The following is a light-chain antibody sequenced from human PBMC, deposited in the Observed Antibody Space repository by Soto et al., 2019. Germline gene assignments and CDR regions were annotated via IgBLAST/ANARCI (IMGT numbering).Light chain of an antibody. V-gene: IGKV3-15*01. CDR3: QQYNNWPSLT. Sequence: EIPMTQSPDTPSVSPGDRATLSCRGSQGVRSDLAWYQQKPGQAPRLLIYGASTRATGIPARFSGSGSGTEFTPTISSLQSEDFAVYYCQQYNNWPSLTFGQGTKVDIK. CDR1: QGVRSD. CDR2: GAS. J-gene: IGKJ1*01.